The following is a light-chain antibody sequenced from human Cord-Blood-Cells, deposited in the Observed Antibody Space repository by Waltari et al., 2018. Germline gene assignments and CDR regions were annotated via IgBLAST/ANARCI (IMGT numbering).Light chain of an antibody. J-gene: IGLJ3*02. Sequence: QSALTQPASVSGSPGPSIPILCPRTSRHPGCSNLFSWYQQHPGKAPKIMIYEGSKRPSGVSNRFSGSKSGNTASLTISGLQAEDEADYYCCSYAGSSTFEVFGGGTKLTVL. CDR1: SRHPGCSNL. CDR2: EGS. V-gene: IGLV2-23*03. CDR3: CSYAGSSTFEV.